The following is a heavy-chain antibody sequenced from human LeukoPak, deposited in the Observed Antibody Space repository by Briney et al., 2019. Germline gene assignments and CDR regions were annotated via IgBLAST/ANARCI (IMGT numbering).Heavy chain of an antibody. CDR3: TRAGLGYRLGNGLDA. CDR1: GFTIIGYA. CDR2: ISHDATE. V-gene: IGHV3-30*04. J-gene: IGHJ5*02. D-gene: IGHD5-18*01. Sequence: GGSLRLSCAASGFTIIGYAMYWVRQAPGKGLEFVASISHDATERYRESVKGRFTVSRDTSKNTVYLQMNTLRAEDSALYYCTRAGLGYRLGNGLDAWGQGTQVTVSS.